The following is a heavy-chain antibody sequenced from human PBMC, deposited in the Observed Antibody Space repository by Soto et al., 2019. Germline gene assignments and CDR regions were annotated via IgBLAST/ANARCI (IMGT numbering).Heavy chain of an antibody. CDR3: ARVVWFGELYSPQYYFDY. D-gene: IGHD3-10*01. Sequence: TLSLTCTVSGGSISSGDYYWSWIRQPPGKGLEWIGYIYYSGSTYYNPSLKSRVTISVDTSKNQFSLKLSSVTAADTAVYYCARVVWFGELYSPQYYFDYWGQGTLVTVYS. V-gene: IGHV4-30-4*01. CDR1: GGSISSGDYY. CDR2: IYYSGST. J-gene: IGHJ4*02.